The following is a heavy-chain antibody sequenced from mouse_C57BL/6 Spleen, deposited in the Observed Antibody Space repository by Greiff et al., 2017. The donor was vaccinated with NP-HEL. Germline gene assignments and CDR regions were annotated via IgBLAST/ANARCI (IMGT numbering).Heavy chain of an antibody. CDR3: ARRGPYYSNWFAY. CDR2: IDPSDSYT. J-gene: IGHJ3*01. CDR1: GYTFTSYW. V-gene: IGHV1-50*01. D-gene: IGHD2-5*01. Sequence: QVQLQQPGAELVKPGASVKLSCKASGYTFTSYWMQWVKQRPGQGLEWIGEIDPSDSYTNYNQKFKGKATLTVDTSSSTAYMQLSSLTSEDSAVYYCARRGPYYSNWFAYWGQGTLVTVSA.